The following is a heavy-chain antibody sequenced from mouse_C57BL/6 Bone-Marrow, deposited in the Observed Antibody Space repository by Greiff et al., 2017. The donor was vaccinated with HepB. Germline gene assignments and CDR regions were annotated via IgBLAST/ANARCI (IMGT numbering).Heavy chain of an antibody. J-gene: IGHJ4*01. CDR3: AREVTTRIYYYAMDY. V-gene: IGHV5-4*01. CDR1: GFTFSSYA. D-gene: IGHD2-1*01. CDR2: ISDGGSYT. Sequence: DVMLVESGGGLVKPGGSLKLSCAASGFTFSSYAMSWVRQTPEKRLEWVATISDGGSYTYYPDNVKGRFTISRDNAKNNLYLQMSHLKSEDTAMYYCAREVTTRIYYYAMDYWGQGTSVTVSS.